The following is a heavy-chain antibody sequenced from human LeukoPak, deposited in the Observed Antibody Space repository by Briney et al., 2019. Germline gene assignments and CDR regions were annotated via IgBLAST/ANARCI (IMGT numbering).Heavy chain of an antibody. Sequence: ASVTVSCKASGYTFSTHDINWVRQAPGQGLEWMGWMNPNSGNTGYAQNFQGRVSISSDTSTSTAYMELSSPRSEDTAVYYCGRGSKYCNGDNCYDLDNWGQGTLVTVS. J-gene: IGHJ4*02. CDR3: GRGSKYCNGDNCYDLDN. CDR2: MNPNSGNT. V-gene: IGHV1-8*03. D-gene: IGHD2-15*01. CDR1: GYTFSTHD.